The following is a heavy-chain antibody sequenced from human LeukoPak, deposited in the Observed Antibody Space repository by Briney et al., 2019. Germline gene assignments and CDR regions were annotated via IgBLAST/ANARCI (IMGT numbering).Heavy chain of an antibody. CDR2: ISAYNGNT. CDR1: GYPFTSYG. J-gene: IGHJ4*02. D-gene: IGHD5-12*01. Sequence: ASVKVPCTASGYPFTSYGISWVRQAPGQGLEWMGWISAYNGNTNYAQKLQGRVTMTTDTSTSTAYMELRSLRSDDTAVYYCARDLDGGYVYFDYWGQGTLVTVSS. CDR3: ARDLDGGYVYFDY. V-gene: IGHV1-18*01.